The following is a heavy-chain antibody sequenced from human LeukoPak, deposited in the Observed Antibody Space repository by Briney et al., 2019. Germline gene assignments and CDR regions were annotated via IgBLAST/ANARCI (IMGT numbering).Heavy chain of an antibody. CDR1: GYTFTGYY. Sequence: GASVKVSCKASGYTFTGYYMHWVRQAPGQGLEWMGWINPNSGGTNYAQKFQGWVTMTRDTSISTAYMELSRLRSDDTAVYYCARGTALGAPRTEYFQHWGQGTLVTVSS. D-gene: IGHD1-14*01. J-gene: IGHJ1*01. CDR2: INPNSGGT. V-gene: IGHV1-2*04. CDR3: ARGTALGAPRTEYFQH.